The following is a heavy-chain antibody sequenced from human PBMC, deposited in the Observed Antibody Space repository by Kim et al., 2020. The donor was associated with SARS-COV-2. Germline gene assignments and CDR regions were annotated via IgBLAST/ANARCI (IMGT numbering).Heavy chain of an antibody. CDR1: GFTFSTYS. D-gene: IGHD6-13*01. Sequence: GGSLRLSCAASGFTFSTYSMDWVRQAPGKGLEWVSSISSSSSYIYYGDSVKGRFTISRDNAKNSLYLQMNSLRPEDTAVYYCARDRREYSSSGGHYYYYGMDVWGQGTTVTVSS. CDR3: ARDRREYSSSGGHYYYYGMDV. CDR2: ISSSSSYI. V-gene: IGHV3-21*01. J-gene: IGHJ6*02.